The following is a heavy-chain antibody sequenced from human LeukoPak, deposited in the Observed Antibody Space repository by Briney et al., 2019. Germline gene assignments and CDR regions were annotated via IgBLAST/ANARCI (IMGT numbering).Heavy chain of an antibody. D-gene: IGHD4-17*01. CDR1: GFTFSSYG. CDR2: ISYDGSNK. J-gene: IGHJ4*02. V-gene: IGHV3-30*18. CDR3: AKSYSDTVTLLGY. Sequence: GGSLRLSCAASGFTFSSYGMHWVRQAPGKGLEWVAVISYDGSNKYYADSVKGRFTISRDNSKNTLYLQMNSLRAEDTAVYYCAKSYSDTVTLLGYWGQGTLVTVSS.